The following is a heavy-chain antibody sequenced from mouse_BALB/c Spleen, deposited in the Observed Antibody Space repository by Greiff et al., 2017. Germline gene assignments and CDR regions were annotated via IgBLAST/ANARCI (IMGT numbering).Heavy chain of an antibody. V-gene: IGHV7-3*02. CDR2: IRNKANGYTT. CDR3: ARDAY. Sequence: EVKLMESGGGSVQPGGSLRLSCATSGFTFTDYYMSWVRQPPGKALEWLGFIRNKANGYTTEYSASVKGRFTISRDNSQSILYLQMNTLRAEDSATYYCARDAYWGQGTLVTVSA. CDR1: GFTFTDYY. J-gene: IGHJ3*01.